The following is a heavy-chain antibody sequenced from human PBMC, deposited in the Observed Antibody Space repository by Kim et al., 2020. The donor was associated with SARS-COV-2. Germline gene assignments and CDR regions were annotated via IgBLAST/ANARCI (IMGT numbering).Heavy chain of an antibody. D-gene: IGHD6-13*01. CDR1: GFTFSSYG. J-gene: IGHJ4*02. CDR2: IWYDGSNK. V-gene: IGHV3-33*01. CDR3: ARGRIVAAAGIRY. Sequence: GGSLRLSCAASGFTFSSYGMHWVRQAPGKGLEWVAVIWYDGSNKYYADSVKGRFTISRDNSKNTLYLQMNSLRAEDTAVYYCARGRIVAAAGIRYWGQGTLVTVSS.